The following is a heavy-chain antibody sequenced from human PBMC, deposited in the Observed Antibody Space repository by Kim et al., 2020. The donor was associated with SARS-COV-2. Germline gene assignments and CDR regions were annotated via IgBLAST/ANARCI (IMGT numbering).Heavy chain of an antibody. CDR2: IWYDGSNK. Sequence: GGSLRLSCAASGFTFSSYGMHWVRQAPDKGLEWVAVIWYDGSNKYYADSVKGRFTISRDNSKNTLYLQMNSLRTEDTAVYYCARDGIVGATYLFDYWGQGTLVTVSS. J-gene: IGHJ4*02. V-gene: IGHV3-33*01. CDR3: ARDGIVGATYLFDY. D-gene: IGHD1-26*01. CDR1: GFTFSSYG.